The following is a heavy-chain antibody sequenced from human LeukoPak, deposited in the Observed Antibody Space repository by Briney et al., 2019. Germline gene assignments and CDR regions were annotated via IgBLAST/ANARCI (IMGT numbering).Heavy chain of an antibody. CDR1: GYTFTGYY. D-gene: IGHD2-15*01. V-gene: IGHV1-2*04. CDR3: ARGEALGYCSGGSCYSPYYYYYYGMDV. CDR2: INPNSGGT. Sequence: ASVKVSCTASGYTFTGYYMHWVRQAPGQGLEWMGWINPNSGGTNYAQKFQGCVTMTRDTSISTAYMELSRLRSDDTAVYYCARGEALGYCSGGSCYSPYYYYYYGMDVWGQGTTVTVSS. J-gene: IGHJ6*02.